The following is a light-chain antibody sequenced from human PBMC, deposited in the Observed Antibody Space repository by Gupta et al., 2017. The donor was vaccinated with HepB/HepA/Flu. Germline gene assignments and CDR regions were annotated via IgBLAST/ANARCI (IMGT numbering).Light chain of an antibody. J-gene: IGKJ1*01. Sequence: EVVMTQSPLSLPVTLGQSASISCKSSQSLVHTDGYIYLNWFHQRPGQSPRRLIYKVSNRDSGVPARFSGSGAGTDFTRKSSSVEGEDVGVYYGRQGTFWRTFGQGTKVEI. V-gene: IGKV2-30*02. CDR1: QSLVHTDGYIY. CDR2: KVS. CDR3: RQGTFWRT.